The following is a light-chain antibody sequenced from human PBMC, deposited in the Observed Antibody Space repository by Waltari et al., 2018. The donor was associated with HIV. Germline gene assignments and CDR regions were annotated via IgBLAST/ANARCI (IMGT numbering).Light chain of an antibody. V-gene: IGKV3-20*01. Sequence: IVLPQSPGTLSLSPGQIATLSCSASQSVINYLAWYQPTPGPSPRLLIYDPSNRDDDFPDRFSGRGSGTDFTLTINRLEPEDFAIYYCQQYGSSVTFGPGTKVDIK. J-gene: IGKJ3*01. CDR2: DPS. CDR1: QSVINY. CDR3: QQYGSSVT.